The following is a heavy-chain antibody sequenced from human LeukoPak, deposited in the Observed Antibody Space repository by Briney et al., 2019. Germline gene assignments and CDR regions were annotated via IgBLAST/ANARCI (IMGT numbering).Heavy chain of an antibody. CDR2: IYYSGST. J-gene: IGHJ4*02. Sequence: SETLSLTCTVSGGSISSSSYYWGWIRQPPGKGLEWIGSIYYSGSTYYNPSLKSRVTISVDTSKNRFSLKLSSVTAADTAVYYCARHSKDIVVVPAAGSVGYWGQGTLVTASS. V-gene: IGHV4-39*01. CDR1: GGSISSSSYY. D-gene: IGHD2-2*01. CDR3: ARHSKDIVVVPAAGSVGY.